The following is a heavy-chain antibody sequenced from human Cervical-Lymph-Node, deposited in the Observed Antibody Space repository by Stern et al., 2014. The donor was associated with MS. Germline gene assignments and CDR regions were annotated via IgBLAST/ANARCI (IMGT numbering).Heavy chain of an antibody. CDR1: GGSISSGGYS. D-gene: IGHD4-17*01. J-gene: IGHJ3*02. V-gene: IGHV4-30-2*01. Sequence: QVQLQESGSGLVKPSQTLSLTCAVSGGSISSGGYSWSWIRQPPGKGLEWIGYIYNSGSTYYNPSLKSRVTISVDRYKNQFSLKLSSVTAADTAVYYCARSSVTTPNAFDIWGQGTMVTVSS. CDR3: ARSSVTTPNAFDI. CDR2: IYNSGST.